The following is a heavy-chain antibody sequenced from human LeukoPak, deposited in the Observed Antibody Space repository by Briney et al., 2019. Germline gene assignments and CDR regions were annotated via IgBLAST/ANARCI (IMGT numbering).Heavy chain of an antibody. CDR1: GFTFSSYS. D-gene: IGHD3-22*01. V-gene: IGHV3-48*01. CDR3: AKEGYYYDSSGYYYFDY. CDR2: ISSSSSTI. J-gene: IGHJ4*02. Sequence: GGSLRLSCAASGFTFSSYSMNWVRQAPGKGLEWVSYISSSSSTIYYADSVKGRFTISRDNAKNSLHLQMNSLRAEDTAVYYCAKEGYYYDSSGYYYFDYWGQGTLVTVSS.